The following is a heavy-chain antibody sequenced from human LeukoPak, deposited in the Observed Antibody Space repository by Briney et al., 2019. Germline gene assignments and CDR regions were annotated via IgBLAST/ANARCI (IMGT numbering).Heavy chain of an antibody. J-gene: IGHJ2*01. D-gene: IGHD6-25*01. CDR3: ARQGGGFWYFDL. CDR1: GGSISSYY. Sequence: SETLSLTCTVSGGSISSYYWSWIRQPPGKGLKWIGYIYYSGSTNYNPSLKSRVTISVDTSKNQFYLKLSSVTAADTAVYYCARQGGGFWYFDLWGRGTLVTVSS. V-gene: IGHV4-59*08. CDR2: IYYSGST.